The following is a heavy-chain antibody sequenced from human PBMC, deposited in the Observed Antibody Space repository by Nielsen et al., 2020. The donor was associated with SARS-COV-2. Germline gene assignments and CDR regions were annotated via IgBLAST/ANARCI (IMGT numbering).Heavy chain of an antibody. CDR3: ARMKGYKNGYGYYFDY. CDR2: ISDDGNNG. V-gene: IGHV3-30-3*01. Sequence: GGSLRLSCEVSGFAFRYYVMHWVRQAPGMGLEWVAVISDDGNNGSYADSVKGRFTISRDNSKNTLSLQMNSLRPEDTAVYYCARMKGYKNGYGYYFDYWGQGTLVTVSS. CDR1: GFAFRYYV. J-gene: IGHJ4*02. D-gene: IGHD5-18*01.